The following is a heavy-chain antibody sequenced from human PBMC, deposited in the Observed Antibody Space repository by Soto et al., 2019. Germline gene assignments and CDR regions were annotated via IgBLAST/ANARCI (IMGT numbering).Heavy chain of an antibody. V-gene: IGHV3-49*03. CDR1: GFTFGEYP. CDR3: TRHPKDYDFYVRDHY. Sequence: AGGSLRLSCTTTGFTFGEYPMGWFRQAPGKGLEWVGFIRSTGYGATTEYAASVKGRFTISRDDSKSIVYLQMNSLKTEDTAIYYCTRHPKDYDFYVRDHYWGQGTLVTVSS. CDR2: IRSTGYGATT. D-gene: IGHD3-3*01. J-gene: IGHJ4*02.